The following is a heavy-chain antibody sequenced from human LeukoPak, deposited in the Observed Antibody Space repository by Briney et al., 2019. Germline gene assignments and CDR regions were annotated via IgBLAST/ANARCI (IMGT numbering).Heavy chain of an antibody. CDR3: ASFISGDSDGYPLAGSY. Sequence: ASVKVSCKASGYTFTSYYMHWVRQAPGQGLEWMGIINPSGGSTSYAQEFQGRVTMTRDTSTSTVYMELSSLRSEDTAVYYCASFISGDSDGYPLAGSYWGQGTLVTVSS. D-gene: IGHD5-24*01. J-gene: IGHJ4*02. CDR1: GYTFTSYY. CDR2: INPSGGST. V-gene: IGHV1-46*03.